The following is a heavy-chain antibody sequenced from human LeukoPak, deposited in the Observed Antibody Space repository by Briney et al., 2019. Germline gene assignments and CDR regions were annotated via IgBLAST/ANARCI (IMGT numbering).Heavy chain of an antibody. CDR3: AREGDGYNAY. CDR1: GGSISSSSYY. D-gene: IGHD5-24*01. CDR2: IYYSGST. V-gene: IGHV4-39*07. Sequence: PSETLSLTCTVSGGSISSSSYYWGWIRQPPGKGLEWIGSIYYSGSTYYNPSLKSRVTISVDTSKNQFSLKLSSVTAADTAVYYCAREGDGYNAYWGQGTLVTVSS. J-gene: IGHJ4*02.